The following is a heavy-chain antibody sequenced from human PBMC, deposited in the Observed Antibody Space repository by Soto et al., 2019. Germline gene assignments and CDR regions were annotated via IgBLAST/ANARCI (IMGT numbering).Heavy chain of an antibody. J-gene: IGHJ4*02. CDR2: INPNSGGT. CDR3: ARDRVPYYDSSGYTIALDY. D-gene: IGHD3-22*01. Sequence: QVQLVQSGAEVKKPGASVKVSCKASGYTFTGYYMHWVRQAPGQGLEWMGWINPNSGGTNYAQKFQGRVTMTRDTSISTAYMELSRLRSDDTAVYYCARDRVPYYDSSGYTIALDYWGQGTLVTVSS. CDR1: GYTFTGYY. V-gene: IGHV1-2*02.